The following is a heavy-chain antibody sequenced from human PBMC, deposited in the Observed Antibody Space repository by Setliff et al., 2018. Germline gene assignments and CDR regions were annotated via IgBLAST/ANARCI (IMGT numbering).Heavy chain of an antibody. CDR1: GGSISSGTYY. CDR3: ARVRWDRESFDI. D-gene: IGHD1-26*01. CDR2: IYYSGTT. V-gene: IGHV4-31*03. J-gene: IGHJ3*02. Sequence: SETLSLTCTVSGGSISSGTYYWSWIRQHPGKGLEWIGYIYYSGTTYSNPTLKSRVTISVDTSTSQFSLNLTSVTAADTAIYYCARVRWDRESFDIWGQGTMVTVSS.